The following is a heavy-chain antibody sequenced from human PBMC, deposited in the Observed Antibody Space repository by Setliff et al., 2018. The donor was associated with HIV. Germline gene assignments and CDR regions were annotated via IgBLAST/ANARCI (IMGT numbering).Heavy chain of an antibody. CDR1: GVTYNDHF. V-gene: IGHV3-72*01. D-gene: IGHD3-10*01. J-gene: IGHJ4*02. CDR3: ALMLRGIPF. CDR2: SRSKSEGYAT. Sequence: PGGSLSLSCAVSGVTYNDHFMDWVRQAPGKGLEWLGRSRSKSEGYATYYAASVKDRFIISRDESKTALVLQMNSLRTADASIYYFALMLRGIPFWGRGTLVTGAS.